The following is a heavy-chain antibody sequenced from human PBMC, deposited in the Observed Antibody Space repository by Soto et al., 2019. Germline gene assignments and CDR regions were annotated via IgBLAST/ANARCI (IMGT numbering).Heavy chain of an antibody. CDR3: ARGIVVVTALDY. D-gene: IGHD2-21*02. CDR1: GYALTSYA. CDR2: INAGNGNT. V-gene: IGHV1-3*01. Sequence: ASVKVSCKASGYALTSYAMHWVRQAPGQRLEWMGWINAGNGNTKYSQKFQGRVTITRDTSASTAYMELSSLRSEDTAVYYCARGIVVVTALDYWGQGTLVTVSP. J-gene: IGHJ4*02.